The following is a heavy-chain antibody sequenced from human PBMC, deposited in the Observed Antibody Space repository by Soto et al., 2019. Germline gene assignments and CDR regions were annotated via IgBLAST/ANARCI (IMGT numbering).Heavy chain of an antibody. CDR2: IRSKAYGGTT. V-gene: IGHV3-49*03. Sequence: GGSLRLSCTASGFTFGDYAMSWFRQAPGKGLEWVGFIRSKAYGGTTEYAASVKGRFTISRDDSKSIAYLQMNSLKTEDTAVYYCTRDSSDFWSGYGLYWGQGTLVTVSS. J-gene: IGHJ4*02. CDR1: GFTFGDYA. CDR3: TRDSSDFWSGYGLY. D-gene: IGHD3-3*01.